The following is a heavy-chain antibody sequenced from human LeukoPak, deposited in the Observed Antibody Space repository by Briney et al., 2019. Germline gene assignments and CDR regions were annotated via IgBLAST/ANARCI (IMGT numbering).Heavy chain of an antibody. Sequence: VASVKVSCKASGYTFTGYYMHWVRQAPGQGLEWMGWINPNSGGTNYAQKFQGWVTMTRDTSISTAYMELSRLRSDDTAVYYCAREGGYYYGSGSSYDYWGQGTLVTVSS. CDR2: INPNSGGT. J-gene: IGHJ4*02. V-gene: IGHV1-2*04. CDR3: AREGGYYYGSGSSYDY. D-gene: IGHD3-10*01. CDR1: GYTFTGYY.